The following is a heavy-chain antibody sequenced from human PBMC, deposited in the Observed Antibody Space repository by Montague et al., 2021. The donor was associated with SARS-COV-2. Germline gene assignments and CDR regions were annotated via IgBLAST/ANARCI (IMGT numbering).Heavy chain of an antibody. CDR2: ISHDESNH. V-gene: IGHV3-30*04. D-gene: IGHD1-26*01. CDR1: RLPFNGYA. CDR3: AREGYRSGSFYIDY. Sequence: SLRLSCAASRLPFNGYAMHWVRQAPGKGLEWLTVISHDESNHRYADSVKGRFTISRDKSKNPLYLQMDSLRPEDTAVYYCAREGYRSGSFYIDYGGQGTLVTVSS. J-gene: IGHJ4*01.